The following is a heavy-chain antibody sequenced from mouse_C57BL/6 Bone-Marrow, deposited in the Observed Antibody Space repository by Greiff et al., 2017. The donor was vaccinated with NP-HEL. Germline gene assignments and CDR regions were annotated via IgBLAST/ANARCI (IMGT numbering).Heavy chain of an antibody. CDR1: GYTFTSYW. D-gene: IGHD1-1*01. Sequence: QVQLQQPGAELVMPGASVKLSCKASGYTFTSYWMHWVKQRPGQGLEWIGEIDPSDSYTNYNHKFKGKSTLAVDKSSSTAYMQLSSLTSEDSAVYYCASAGITTVVATRAMDYWGQGTSVTVSS. V-gene: IGHV1-69*01. CDR3: ASAGITTVVATRAMDY. J-gene: IGHJ4*01. CDR2: IDPSDSYT.